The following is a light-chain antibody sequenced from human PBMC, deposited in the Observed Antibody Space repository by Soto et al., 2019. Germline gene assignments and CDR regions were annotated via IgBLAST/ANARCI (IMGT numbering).Light chain of an antibody. CDR3: SSYTTSAIYV. J-gene: IGLJ1*01. V-gene: IGLV2-14*01. CDR2: DVS. Sequence: QSVLTQPASVSGSPGQSITISCTGTSSVVGAYNFVSWYQQHPGKAPKLMIYDVSNRPSGVSYRFSGSKSGNTASLTISGLQAEDEADYYCSSYTTSAIYVFGTGTKVTVL. CDR1: SSVVGAYNF.